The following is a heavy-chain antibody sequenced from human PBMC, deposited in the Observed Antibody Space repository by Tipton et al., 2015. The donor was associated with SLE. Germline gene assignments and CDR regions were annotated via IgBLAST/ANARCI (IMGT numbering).Heavy chain of an antibody. J-gene: IGHJ4*02. D-gene: IGHD1-1*01. CDR2: IYYSGST. CDR1: GGSISNYY. Sequence: TLSLTCSVSGGSISNYYWSWIRQPPGKGLEWLAYIYYSGSTNYNPSLKSRVTISVDTSKNQVSLNLASVTAADTAVYYCASGNPVMPLWGQGTLVTVSS. CDR3: ASGNPVMPL. V-gene: IGHV4-59*01.